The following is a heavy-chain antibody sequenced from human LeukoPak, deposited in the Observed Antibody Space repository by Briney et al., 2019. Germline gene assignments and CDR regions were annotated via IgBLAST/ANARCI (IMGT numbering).Heavy chain of an antibody. CDR1: AYSISSGYY. CDR3: ARALGYCSGGSCYSFHSNWFDP. CDR2: IYHSGNT. J-gene: IGHJ5*02. V-gene: IGHV4-38-2*02. Sequence: SETLSLTCTVSAYSISSGYYWGWIRQAPGKGLEWIGSIYHSGNTYYNPSLKSRVTISVDTSKNQFSLKLSSVTAADTAVYYCARALGYCSGGSCYSFHSNWFDPWGQGTLVTVSS. D-gene: IGHD2-15*01.